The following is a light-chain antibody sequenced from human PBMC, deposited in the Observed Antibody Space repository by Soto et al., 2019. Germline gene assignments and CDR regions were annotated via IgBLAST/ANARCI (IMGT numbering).Light chain of an antibody. CDR2: EGN. V-gene: IGLV2-23*03. Sequence: QSVLTQPASVSGSPGLSITISCTGTSSDVGGYNLVSWYQQHPGKAPKLMIFEGNKRPSGVSNRFSGSLSGNTASLTISGLQAEDEAHYYCCSYAGSTTFVLFGGGTQLTVL. J-gene: IGLJ2*01. CDR1: SSDVGGYNL. CDR3: CSYAGSTTFVL.